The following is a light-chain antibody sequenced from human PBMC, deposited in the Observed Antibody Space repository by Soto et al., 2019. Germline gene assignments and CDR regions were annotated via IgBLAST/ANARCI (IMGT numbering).Light chain of an antibody. Sequence: ESLLTQSPGTLSLSPADRATLSCRSSETVTGKYLAWYQQKVGQAPRLLIFAASNRATGIPDRFSGSGSGADFTLTFTRLDHIPFAPYFCQHSSSAPQKFGQGTKV. CDR1: ETVTGKY. CDR2: AAS. J-gene: IGKJ1*01. V-gene: IGKV3-20*01. CDR3: QHSSSAPQK.